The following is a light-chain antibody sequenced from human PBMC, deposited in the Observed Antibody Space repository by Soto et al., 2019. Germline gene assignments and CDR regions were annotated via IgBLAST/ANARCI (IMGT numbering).Light chain of an antibody. CDR3: QHRSNSPPTWT. CDR2: DAS. CDR1: QRIGTY. V-gene: IGKV3-11*01. Sequence: EIVLTQSPATLSLSPGDRATLACRASQRIGTYLAWYQQKPGQAPRLLLYDASNRATGIPARFSGSGSGTDFTLTISRLEPQDVAVYFCQHRSNSPPTWTFGQGTKVEIK. J-gene: IGKJ1*01.